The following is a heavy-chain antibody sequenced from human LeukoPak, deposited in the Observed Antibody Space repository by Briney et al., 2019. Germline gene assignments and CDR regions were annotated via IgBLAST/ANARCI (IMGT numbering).Heavy chain of an antibody. V-gene: IGHV3-7*01. D-gene: IGHD1-26*01. J-gene: IGHJ4*02. Sequence: GWSLRLSCASSGCTFSSYWMSWVRQAPGKGLEGVANIKQDGSEVNFVDSVKGRFTISRDNAKKSLYLQMNSLRAEDTAVYYCARGSSAGASLRHDYWGQGTLVTVSS. CDR1: GCTFSSYW. CDR3: ARGSSAGASLRHDY. CDR2: IKQDGSEV.